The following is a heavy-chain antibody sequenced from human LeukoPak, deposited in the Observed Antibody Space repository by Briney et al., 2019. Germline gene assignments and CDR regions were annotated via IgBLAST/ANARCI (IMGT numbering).Heavy chain of an antibody. D-gene: IGHD6-13*01. CDR2: VHYSGTT. V-gene: IGHV4-59*01. J-gene: IGHJ3*02. Sequence: PSETLSLTCTVSDGSITNYDWSWVRQPPGKGLEFIGHVHYSGTTNYNPSLRSRVTISIDTSKKHFFLKLKSVTAADTAVYYCARYSSSWYGDAFDIWGQGTMVTVSS. CDR1: DGSITNYD. CDR3: ARYSSSWYGDAFDI.